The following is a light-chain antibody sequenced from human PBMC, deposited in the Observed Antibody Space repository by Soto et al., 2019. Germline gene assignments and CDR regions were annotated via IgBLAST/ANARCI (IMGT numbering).Light chain of an antibody. V-gene: IGKV3-11*01. CDR1: QSVSSY. Sequence: EIVLTQSPATLPLSPGERATLSCRASQSVSSYLAWYQQKPGQAPRLLIYAASNRATGIPARFSGSGSGTDFTLTISSLEPEDFAVYYCQQRSNWPPTFGQGTRLEIK. CDR3: QQRSNWPPT. CDR2: AAS. J-gene: IGKJ5*01.